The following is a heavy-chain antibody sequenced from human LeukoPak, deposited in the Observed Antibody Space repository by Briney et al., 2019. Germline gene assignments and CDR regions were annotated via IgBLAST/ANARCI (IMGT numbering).Heavy chain of an antibody. Sequence: PGGSLRHSCAASGFTFSSYWMHWVRQAPGKGLVWVSRISNDGSTTHYADPVKGRFTISRDNAKNTLFLHMNSLRAEDTAVYYCARAPSSSNKIWFDPWGQGTLVTVSS. CDR1: GFTFSSYW. CDR3: ARAPSSSNKIWFDP. V-gene: IGHV3-74*01. J-gene: IGHJ5*02. CDR2: ISNDGSTT.